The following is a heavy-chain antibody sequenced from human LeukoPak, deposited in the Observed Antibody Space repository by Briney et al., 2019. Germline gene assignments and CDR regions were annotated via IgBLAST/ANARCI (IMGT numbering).Heavy chain of an antibody. CDR2: IYYSGST. CDR1: GGPISSSSYY. D-gene: IGHD3-9*01. CDR3: ARVTGYMIEDYFDY. V-gene: IGHV4-61*05. J-gene: IGHJ4*02. Sequence: SETLSLTCTVSGGPISSSSYYWGWIRQPPGKGLEWIGYIYYSGSTNYNPSLKSRVTISVDTSKNQFSLKLSSVTAADTAVYYCARVTGYMIEDYFDYWGQGTLVTISS.